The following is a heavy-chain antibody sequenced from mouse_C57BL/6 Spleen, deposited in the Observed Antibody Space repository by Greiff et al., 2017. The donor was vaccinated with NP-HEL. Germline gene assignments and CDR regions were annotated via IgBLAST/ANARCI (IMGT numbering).Heavy chain of an antibody. CDR3: ARAPFGYGTS. CDR2: IYPGDGDT. D-gene: IGHD1-1*01. V-gene: IGHV1-82*01. J-gene: IGHJ2*01. CDR1: GYAFSSSW. Sequence: VQLQQSGPELVKPGASVKISCKASGYAFSSSWMNWVKQRPGKGLEWIGRIYPGDGDTNYNGKFKGKATLTADKSSSTAYMQLSSPTSEDSAVYFCARAPFGYGTSWGQGTTLTVSS.